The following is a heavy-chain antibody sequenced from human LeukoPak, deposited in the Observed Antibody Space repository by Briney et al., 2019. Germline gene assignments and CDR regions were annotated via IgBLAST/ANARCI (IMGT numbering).Heavy chain of an antibody. CDR1: GGSISSYY. Sequence: SETLSLTCTVSGGSISSYYWSWIRQPPGNGLEWIGYIYYSGSTNYNPSLKSRVTISVDTSKNQFSLKLSSVTAADTAVYYCAREKEANWFDPWGQGTLVTVSS. CDR2: IYYSGST. V-gene: IGHV4-59*01. J-gene: IGHJ5*02. CDR3: AREKEANWFDP.